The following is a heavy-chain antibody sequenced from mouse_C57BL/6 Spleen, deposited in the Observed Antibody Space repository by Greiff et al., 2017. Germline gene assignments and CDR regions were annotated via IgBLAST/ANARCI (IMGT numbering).Heavy chain of an antibody. J-gene: IGHJ4*01. CDR3: TRGDYYGSSSVMDY. CDR1: GYTFTDYE. Sequence: QVQLKQSGAELVRPGASVTLSCKASGYTFTDYEMHWVKQTPVHGLEWIGAIDPETGGTAYNQKFKGKAILTADKSSSTAYMELRSLTSEDSAVYYCTRGDYYGSSSVMDYWGQGTSVTVSS. CDR2: IDPETGGT. V-gene: IGHV1-15*01. D-gene: IGHD1-1*01.